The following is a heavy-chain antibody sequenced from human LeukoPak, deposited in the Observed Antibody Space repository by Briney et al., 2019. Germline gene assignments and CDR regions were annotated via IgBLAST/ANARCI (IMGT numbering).Heavy chain of an antibody. CDR1: GFTFDDYD. D-gene: IGHD5-24*01. CDR3: ARGWPQLGYFDY. Sequence: GGSLRLSCAASGFTFDDYDMSWVRQTPGRGLEWVSGINWSGGSTGYEDSVKGRFTVSRDNAKYSLYLHMNSLRAEDTALYYCARGWPQLGYFDYWGQGTLVAVSS. J-gene: IGHJ4*02. V-gene: IGHV3-20*04. CDR2: INWSGGST.